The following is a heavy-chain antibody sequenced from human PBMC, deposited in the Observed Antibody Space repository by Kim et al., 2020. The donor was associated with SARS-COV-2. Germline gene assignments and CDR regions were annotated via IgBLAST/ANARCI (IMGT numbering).Heavy chain of an antibody. CDR1: GYTFTSYG. CDR2: ISAYNGNT. Sequence: ASVKVSCKASGYTFTSYGISWVRQAPGQGLEWMGWISAYNGNTNYAQKLQGRVTMTTDTSTSTAYMELRSLRSDDTAVYYCARLHQGQGSSGYYGFDYWGQGTLVTVSS. V-gene: IGHV1-18*01. D-gene: IGHD3-22*01. CDR3: ARLHQGQGSSGYYGFDY. J-gene: IGHJ4*02.